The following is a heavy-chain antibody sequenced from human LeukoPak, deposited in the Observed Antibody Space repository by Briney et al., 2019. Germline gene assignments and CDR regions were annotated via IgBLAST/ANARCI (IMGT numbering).Heavy chain of an antibody. Sequence: PPGGSLRLSCAASGFTFSSYSMNWVRQAPGKGLEWVSYIGSSSSTIYYADSVKGRFTISRDNAKNSLYLQMNSLRAEDTAVYYCASGRFLEWLSYFDYWGQGTLVTVSS. CDR3: ASGRFLEWLSYFDY. D-gene: IGHD3-3*01. V-gene: IGHV3-48*01. CDR1: GFTFSSYS. CDR2: IGSSSSTI. J-gene: IGHJ4*02.